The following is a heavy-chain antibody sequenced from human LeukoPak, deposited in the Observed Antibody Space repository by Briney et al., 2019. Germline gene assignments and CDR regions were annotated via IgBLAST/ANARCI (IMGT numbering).Heavy chain of an antibody. CDR1: GFTFSSYG. CDR2: IWYDGSNK. Sequence: PGRSLRLSCAASGFTFSSYGMHWVRQAPGKGLEWVAVIWYDGSNKYYADSVKGRFTISRDNSKNTLYLQMNSLRAEDTAVYYCARLPTIFGVVSDYWGQGTLVTVSS. J-gene: IGHJ4*02. D-gene: IGHD3-3*01. V-gene: IGHV3-33*01. CDR3: ARLPTIFGVVSDY.